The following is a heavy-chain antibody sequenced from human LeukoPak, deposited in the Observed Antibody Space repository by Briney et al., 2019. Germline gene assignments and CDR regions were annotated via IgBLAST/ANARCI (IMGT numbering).Heavy chain of an antibody. CDR1: GGFVSSGSYY. D-gene: IGHD2-2*01. J-gene: IGHJ3*02. Sequence: MTSETLSLTCTVSGGFVSSGSYYWSWIRQPPWKGLEWIGYIYYSGSTNYNPSLKSRVPISVDTSHNQFSLKLSSVTAADTAVYYCAREAVRTANFGAFDIWRQGTMVSVSS. V-gene: IGHV4-61*01. CDR3: AREAVRTANFGAFDI. CDR2: IYYSGST.